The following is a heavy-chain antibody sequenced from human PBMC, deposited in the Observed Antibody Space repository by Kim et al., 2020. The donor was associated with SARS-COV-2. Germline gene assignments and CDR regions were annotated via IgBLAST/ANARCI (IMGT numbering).Heavy chain of an antibody. CDR2: ISYDGSNK. CDR3: AKDRGTMVRGDPCGY. D-gene: IGHD3-10*01. Sequence: GGSLRLSCAASGFTFSSYGMHWVRQAPGKGLEWVAVISYDGSNKYYADSVKGRFTISRDNSKNTLYLQMNSLRAEDTAVYYCAKDRGTMVRGDPCGYWGQGTLVTVSS. V-gene: IGHV3-30*18. CDR1: GFTFSSYG. J-gene: IGHJ4*02.